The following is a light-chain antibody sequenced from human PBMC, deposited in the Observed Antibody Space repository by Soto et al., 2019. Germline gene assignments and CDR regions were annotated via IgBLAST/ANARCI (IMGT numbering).Light chain of an antibody. CDR3: QQRSNWPPT. CDR2: DAS. Sequence: EIVLTQSPATLSLSPGERATLSCRASQSVSSYLAWYQQKPGQAPRLLIYDASNMATGIPARFSGSGTGTDFTITTSSLEPEDFAVYYCQQRSNWPPTFGGGTKVEIK. CDR1: QSVSSY. J-gene: IGKJ4*01. V-gene: IGKV3-11*01.